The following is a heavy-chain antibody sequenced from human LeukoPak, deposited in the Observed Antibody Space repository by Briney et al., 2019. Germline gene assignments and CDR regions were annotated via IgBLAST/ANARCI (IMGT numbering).Heavy chain of an antibody. D-gene: IGHD3-22*01. CDR2: ISSSGSTI. V-gene: IGHV3-48*03. Sequence: GRCLRPSYAPDASTVGSYETNSVSHDAREWLEWVIYISSSGSTIYYADTVECRFTISRDNAKNSLYLQMNSLRAEDTAVYYCAEHGITMMGGDWGKGTTVTISS. J-gene: IGHJ6*04. CDR3: AEHGITMMGGD. CDR1: ASTVGSYE.